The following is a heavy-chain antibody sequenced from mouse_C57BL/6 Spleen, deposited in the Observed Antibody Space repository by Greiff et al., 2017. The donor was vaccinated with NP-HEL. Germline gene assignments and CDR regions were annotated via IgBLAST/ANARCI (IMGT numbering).Heavy chain of an antibody. J-gene: IGHJ3*01. V-gene: IGHV3-6*01. CDR2: ISYDGSN. CDR1: GYSITSGYY. Sequence: VQLKESGPGLVKPSQSLSLTCSVTGYSITSGYYWNWIRQFPGNKLEWMGYISYDGSNNYNPSLKNRISITRDTSKNQFFLKLNSVTTEDTATYYCAREGIYYDYDGFAYWGQGTLVTVSA. CDR3: AREGIYYDYDGFAY. D-gene: IGHD2-4*01.